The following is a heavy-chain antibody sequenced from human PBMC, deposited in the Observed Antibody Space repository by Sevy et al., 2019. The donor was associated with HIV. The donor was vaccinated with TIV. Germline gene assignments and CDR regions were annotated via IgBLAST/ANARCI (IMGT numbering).Heavy chain of an antibody. CDR3: ASPYYYDSSCYYEIDY. CDR1: GFTFSDYY. D-gene: IGHD3-22*01. J-gene: IGHJ4*02. V-gene: IGHV3-11*01. Sequence: GGSLRLSCAASGFTFSDYYMSWIRQAPGKGLEWVSYISSSGSTIYYADSVKGRFTISRDNAKNSLYLQMNSLRAEDTAVYYCASPYYYDSSCYYEIDYWGQGTLVTVSS. CDR2: ISSSGSTI.